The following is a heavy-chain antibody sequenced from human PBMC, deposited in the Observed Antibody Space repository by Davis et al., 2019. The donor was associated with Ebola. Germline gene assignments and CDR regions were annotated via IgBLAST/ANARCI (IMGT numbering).Heavy chain of an antibody. CDR2: ISAYNGNT. CDR3: ARMGYCSGGSCYFSDYYYYGMDV. D-gene: IGHD2-15*01. CDR1: GYTFTSYG. Sequence: ASVKVSCKASGYTFTSYGISWVRQAPGQGLEWMEWISAYNGNTNYAQKLQGRVTMTTDTSTSTAYMELRSLRSDDTAVYYCARMGYCSGGSCYFSDYYYYGMDVWGQGTTVTVSS. J-gene: IGHJ6*02. V-gene: IGHV1-18*01.